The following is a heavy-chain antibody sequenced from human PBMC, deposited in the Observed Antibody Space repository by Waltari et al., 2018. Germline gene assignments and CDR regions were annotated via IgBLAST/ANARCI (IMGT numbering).Heavy chain of an antibody. V-gene: IGHV1-2*06. CDR1: GYTFTGYY. D-gene: IGHD6-13*01. J-gene: IGHJ4*02. CDR2: INPNSGGT. Sequence: QVQLVQSGAEVKKPGASVKVSCKASGYTFTGYYMHWVRQAPGQGIEWMGRINPNSGGTNYAQKFQGGVTMTRDTSISTAYMELSRLRSDGTAVYYCARETSGYSSSWYTDYWGQGTLVTVSS. CDR3: ARETSGYSSSWYTDY.